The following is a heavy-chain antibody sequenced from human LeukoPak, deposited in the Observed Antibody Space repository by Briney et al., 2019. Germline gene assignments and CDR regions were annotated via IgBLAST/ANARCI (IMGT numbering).Heavy chain of an antibody. Sequence: GGSLRLSCAASGFTFDDYGMSWVRQAPGKGLEWVSGINWNGGSTGYADSVKGRFTISRDNAKNSLYLQMNSLRAEDTAVYYCARSLSSRFSGPRRPYYFDYWGQGTLVTVSS. V-gene: IGHV3-20*04. CDR3: ARSLSSRFSGPRRPYYFDY. CDR2: INWNGGST. D-gene: IGHD3-16*02. CDR1: GFTFDDYG. J-gene: IGHJ4*02.